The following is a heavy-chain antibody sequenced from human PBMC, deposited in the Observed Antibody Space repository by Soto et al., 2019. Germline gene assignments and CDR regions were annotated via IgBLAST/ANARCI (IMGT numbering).Heavy chain of an antibody. V-gene: IGHV1-18*04. Sequence: QVQLVQSGTEVKEPGASVKVSCKASGYIFSQYGISWVRQAPGQGLEWMAWTSGNNDDTNYTPKLQDRVTLTTDTSTGTAYRELRSLRSDDTAVYFCARDERAPCVYGNCDYFDYWGQGTLVTVSS. CDR2: TSGNNDDT. J-gene: IGHJ4*02. D-gene: IGHD2-15*01. CDR3: ARDERAPCVYGNCDYFDY. CDR1: GYIFSQYG.